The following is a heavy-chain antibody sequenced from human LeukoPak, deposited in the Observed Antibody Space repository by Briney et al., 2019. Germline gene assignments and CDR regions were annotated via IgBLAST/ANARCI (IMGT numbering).Heavy chain of an antibody. Sequence: GRSLRLSCAASGFTFSSYAMHWVRQAPGKGLEWVAVISYDGSNKYYADSVKGRFTISRDNSKNTLYLQMNSLRAEGTAVYYCARRYCSGGSCYSVGHLDYWGQGTLVTVSS. D-gene: IGHD2-15*01. CDR1: GFTFSSYA. J-gene: IGHJ4*02. V-gene: IGHV3-30*04. CDR3: ARRYCSGGSCYSVGHLDY. CDR2: ISYDGSNK.